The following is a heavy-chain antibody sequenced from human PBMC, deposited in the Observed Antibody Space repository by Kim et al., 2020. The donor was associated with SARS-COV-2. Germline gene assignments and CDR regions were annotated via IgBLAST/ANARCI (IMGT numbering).Heavy chain of an antibody. CDR1: GFTFSRYS. CDR2: ISSSSIYI. D-gene: IGHD2-15*01. Sequence: GGSLRLSCAASGFTFSRYSINWVRQAPGKGLDWVSSISSSSIYIYYADSVKGRFTISRDNAKNSLFLQMDNLRAEDTAVYYCARVILPRYQILYY. CDR3: ARVILPRYQILYY. V-gene: IGHV3-21*04. J-gene: IGHJ6*01.